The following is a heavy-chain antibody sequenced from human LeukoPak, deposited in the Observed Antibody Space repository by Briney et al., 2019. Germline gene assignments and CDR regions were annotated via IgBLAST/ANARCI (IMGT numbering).Heavy chain of an antibody. CDR1: GGSISSSSYY. CDR3: ARKTRNYYDSSGYGY. D-gene: IGHD3-22*01. V-gene: IGHV4-39*07. J-gene: IGHJ4*02. CDR2: IYYSGST. Sequence: SETLSLTCTVSGGSISSSSYYWGWIRQPPGKGLEWIGSIYYSGSTYYNPSLKSRVTISVDTSKNQFSLKLSSVTAADTAVYYCARKTRNYYDSSGYGYWGQGTLVTVSS.